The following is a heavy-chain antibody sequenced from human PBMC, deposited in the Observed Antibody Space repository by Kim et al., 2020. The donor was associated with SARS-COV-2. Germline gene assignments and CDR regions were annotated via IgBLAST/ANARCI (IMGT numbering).Heavy chain of an antibody. CDR2: ISYDGSNK. CDR3: ARDFYYYDSSGLQSAGY. D-gene: IGHD3-22*01. J-gene: IGHJ4*02. V-gene: IGHV3-30*04. Sequence: GGSLRLSCAASGFTFSSYAMHWVRQAPGKGLEWVAVISYDGSNKYYADSVKGRFTISRDNSKNTLYLQMNSLRAEDTAVYYCARDFYYYDSSGLQSAGYWGQGTLVTVSS. CDR1: GFTFSSYA.